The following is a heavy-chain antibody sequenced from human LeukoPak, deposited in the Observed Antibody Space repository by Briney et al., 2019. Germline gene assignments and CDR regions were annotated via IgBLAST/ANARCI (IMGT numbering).Heavy chain of an antibody. CDR3: AKGSEYSSSSEVYFDY. Sequence: GGSLRLSCAASGFTFSSYAMSWVRQAPGKGLEWVSAISGSGGSTYYADSVKGRFTISRDNSKNTLYLQMNSLRAEDTAVYYCAKGSEYSSSSEVYFDYWGQGTLVTVSS. CDR2: ISGSGGST. CDR1: GFTFSSYA. D-gene: IGHD6-6*01. J-gene: IGHJ4*02. V-gene: IGHV3-23*01.